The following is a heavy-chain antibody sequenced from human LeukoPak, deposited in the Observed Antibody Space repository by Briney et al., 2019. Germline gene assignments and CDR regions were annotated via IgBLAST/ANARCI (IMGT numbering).Heavy chain of an antibody. Sequence: GGSPRLSCAASGITFSMYVMSWVRQAPGKGLEWVSAVSGSGGRTYNADSVKGRFTISRDNSKNTLYLQMNSLRAEDTAVYYCAKLYGSGSEGDYWGQGTLVTVSS. V-gene: IGHV3-23*01. CDR1: GITFSMYV. J-gene: IGHJ4*02. CDR2: VSGSGGRT. D-gene: IGHD3-10*01. CDR3: AKLYGSGSEGDY.